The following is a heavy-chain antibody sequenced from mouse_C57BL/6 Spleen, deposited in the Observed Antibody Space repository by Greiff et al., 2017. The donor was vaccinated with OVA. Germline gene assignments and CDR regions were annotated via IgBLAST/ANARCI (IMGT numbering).Heavy chain of an antibody. CDR2: IYPGSGST. CDR1: GYTFTSYW. V-gene: IGHV1-55*01. CDR3: ARPYGSSSRAMDY. J-gene: IGHJ4*01. Sequence: QVQLQQPGAELVKPGASVKMSCKASGYTFTSYWITWVKQRPGQGLEWIGDIYPGSGSTNYNEKFKSKATLTVDPSSSTAYMQLSSLTSEDSAVYYCARPYGSSSRAMDYWGQGTSVTVSS. D-gene: IGHD1-1*01.